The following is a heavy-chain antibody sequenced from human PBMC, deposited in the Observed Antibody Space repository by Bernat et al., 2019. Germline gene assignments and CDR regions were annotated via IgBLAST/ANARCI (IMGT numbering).Heavy chain of an antibody. CDR3: ARGRGSGWYSGDY. CDR1: GFTFSNYA. J-gene: IGHJ4*02. Sequence: EVQLLESGGDLVQPGGSLRLSCAASGFTFSNYAMNWVRQAPGKGLEWISAISGSGGSTFYADSVEDRFTISRDNSKNTLYLQMNSLKAEDTAVYYCARGRGSGWYSGDYWGQGTLVTVSS. V-gene: IGHV3-23*01. CDR2: ISGSGGST. D-gene: IGHD6-19*01.